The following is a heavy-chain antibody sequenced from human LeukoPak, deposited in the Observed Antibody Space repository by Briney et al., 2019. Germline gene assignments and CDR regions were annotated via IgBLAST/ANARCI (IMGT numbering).Heavy chain of an antibody. CDR1: GFTFSKAW. Sequence: PGGSLRLSCVASGFTFSKAWMSWIRQPPGKGLEWIGYIYYSGSTNYNPSLKSRVTISVDTSKNQFSLKLSSVTAADTAVYYCARDHIEWELPHYYYYYGMDVWGQGTTVTVSS. CDR3: ARDHIEWELPHYYYYYGMDV. CDR2: IYYSGST. J-gene: IGHJ6*02. V-gene: IGHV4-59*01. D-gene: IGHD1-26*01.